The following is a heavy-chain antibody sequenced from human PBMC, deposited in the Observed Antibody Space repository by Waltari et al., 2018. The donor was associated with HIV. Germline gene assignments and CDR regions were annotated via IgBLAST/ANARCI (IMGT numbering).Heavy chain of an antibody. Sequence: VQLVESGGELEQFGGSLRLSCAGSGFAFYPYEMNWVRQAPGKGLEWIAYISSNGGAIHYADSVRGRFTISRDNAKSALYLQMNSLRGEDTAIYYCARDDLIVRRPFGIWGQGTMVTV. D-gene: IGHD3-16*02. CDR2: ISSNGGAI. J-gene: IGHJ3*02. CDR1: GFAFYPYE. CDR3: ARDDLIVRRPFGI. V-gene: IGHV3-48*03.